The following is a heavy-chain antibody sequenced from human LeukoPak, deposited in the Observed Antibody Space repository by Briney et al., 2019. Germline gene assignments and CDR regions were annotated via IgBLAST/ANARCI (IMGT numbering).Heavy chain of an antibody. J-gene: IGHJ4*02. CDR2: ISYDVSNK. CDR3: ANHYDYVWGSYGSDY. CDR1: GFTFSTYG. Sequence: GGSLRLSCAASGFTFSTYGMHWVRQAPGKGLEWVAVISYDVSNKYYADSVKGRFTISRDNSKNTLFLQMNSLRAEDTAVYYCANHYDYVWGSYGSDYWGQGTLVTVSS. D-gene: IGHD3-16*02. V-gene: IGHV3-30*18.